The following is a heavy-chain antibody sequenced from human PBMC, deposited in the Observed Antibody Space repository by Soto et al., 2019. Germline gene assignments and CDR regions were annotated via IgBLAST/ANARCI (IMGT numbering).Heavy chain of an antibody. V-gene: IGHV1-18*01. J-gene: IGHJ4*02. CDR2: ISAYNGNT. D-gene: IGHD3-10*01. CDR1: GYTFTSYG. Sequence: GDSVKVSCKASGYTFTSYGISWVRQAPGQGLEWMGWISAYNGNTNYAQKLQGRVTMTTDTSTSTAYMELRSLRSDDTAVYYCARDQWGMVRGVIINLDYWGQGSLVPVSS. CDR3: ARDQWGMVRGVIINLDY.